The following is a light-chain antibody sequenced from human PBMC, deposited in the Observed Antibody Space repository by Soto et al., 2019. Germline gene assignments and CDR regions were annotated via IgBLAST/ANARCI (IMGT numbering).Light chain of an antibody. CDR1: QSVNNT. CDR2: DTS. V-gene: IGKV3-15*01. J-gene: IGKJ2*01. Sequence: IVMTQSPAILSVSPGERATLSCRASQSVNNTLAWYLQKPGQAPRLLIYDTSFRATGIPARFSGSGSGTAFTLTNSSLQYAEFADYYCQQYKDWPMYTFGQGTKLEIK. CDR3: QQYKDWPMYT.